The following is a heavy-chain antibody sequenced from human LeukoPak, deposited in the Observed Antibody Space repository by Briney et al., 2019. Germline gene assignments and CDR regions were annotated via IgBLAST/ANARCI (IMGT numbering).Heavy chain of an antibody. J-gene: IGHJ4*02. CDR2: IIPIFGTA. CDR1: GYTFTSYG. Sequence: GASVKVSCKASGYTFTSYGISWVRQAPGQGLEWMGGIIPIFGTANYAQKFQGRVTITADESTSTAYMELSSLRSEDTAVYYCARDRDGYNTYFDYWGQGTLVTVSS. CDR3: ARDRDGYNTYFDY. D-gene: IGHD5-24*01. V-gene: IGHV1-69*13.